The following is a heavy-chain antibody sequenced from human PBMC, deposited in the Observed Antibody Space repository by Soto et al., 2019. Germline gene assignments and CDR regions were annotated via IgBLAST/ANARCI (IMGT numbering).Heavy chain of an antibody. CDR2: INSDGSST. D-gene: IGHD3-10*01. CDR3: AGNYYGSGSYNSIGH. V-gene: IGHV3-74*01. CDR1: GLTFSSFW. Sequence: GWPLTLSCTASGLTFSSFWMHCVRQAPGKGLVWVSRINSDGSSTNYAGSVKGRFTISRDNAKNTLYLQMNSLRAEDTAVYYCAGNYYGSGSYNSIGHWGEGTPVTVPS. J-gene: IGHJ4*02.